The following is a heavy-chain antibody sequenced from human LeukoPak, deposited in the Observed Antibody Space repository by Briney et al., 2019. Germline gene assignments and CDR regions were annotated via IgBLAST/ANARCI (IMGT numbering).Heavy chain of an antibody. Sequence: GGSLRLSCAASGFTFSSYWMTWVRQAPGKGLEWVANIKQDGSEKYYVDSVKGRFTISRDNAKNSLYLQMNSLRAEDTAVYFCANTMMEAFDIWGQGTMVTVSS. J-gene: IGHJ3*02. V-gene: IGHV3-7*02. D-gene: IGHD3-22*01. CDR3: ANTMMEAFDI. CDR2: IKQDGSEK. CDR1: GFTFSSYW.